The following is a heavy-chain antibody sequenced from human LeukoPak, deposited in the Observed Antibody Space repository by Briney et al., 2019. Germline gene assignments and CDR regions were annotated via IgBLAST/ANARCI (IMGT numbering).Heavy chain of an antibody. D-gene: IGHD1-26*01. CDR3: ARALASGSPAFDH. CDR1: GFTFSSSR. Sequence: PGGSLRHSCAASGFTFSSSRMNWVRQAPGKGLEWVSSISSSSSYIYFADSVKGRFTISRDNAKSSVYLQMNSLRAEDTAVYYCARALASGSPAFDHWGQGTLVTVSS. CDR2: ISSSSSYI. J-gene: IGHJ4*02. V-gene: IGHV3-21*01.